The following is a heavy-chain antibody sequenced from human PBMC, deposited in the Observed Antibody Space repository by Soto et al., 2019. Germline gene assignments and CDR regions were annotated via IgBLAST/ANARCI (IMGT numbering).Heavy chain of an antibody. V-gene: IGHV5-10-1*01. Sequence: PGESLKISCKGSGYSFTSYWISWVRQMPGKGLEWMGRIDPSDSYTNYSPSFQGHVTISADKSISTAYLQWTSLKASDTAMYYCARRSYSSGWYVWYFDYWGQGTLVTVSS. CDR2: IDPSDSYT. CDR1: GYSFTSYW. J-gene: IGHJ4*02. CDR3: ARRSYSSGWYVWYFDY. D-gene: IGHD6-19*01.